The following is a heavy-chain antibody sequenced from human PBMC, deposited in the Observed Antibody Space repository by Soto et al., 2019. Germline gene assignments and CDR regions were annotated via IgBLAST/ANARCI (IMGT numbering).Heavy chain of an antibody. D-gene: IGHD3-3*01. CDR1: GYTFTSYA. CDR3: ARDVPFYDFWSGYLSGYGMDV. CDR2: INAGNGNT. Sequence: ASVKVSCKASGYTFTSYAMHWVRQAPGQRLEWMGWINAGNGNTKYSQKFQGRVTITRDTSASTAYMELSSLRSEDTAVYYCARDVPFYDFWSGYLSGYGMDVWGQGTTVTVSS. V-gene: IGHV1-3*01. J-gene: IGHJ6*02.